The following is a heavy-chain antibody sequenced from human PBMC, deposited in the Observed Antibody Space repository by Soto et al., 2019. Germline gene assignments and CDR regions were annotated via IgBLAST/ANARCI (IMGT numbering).Heavy chain of an antibody. CDR1: GDTFSGYP. D-gene: IGHD3-10*01. J-gene: IGHJ4*02. Sequence: QVQLVQSGAELKKPGSSVKVSCKASGDTFSGYPINWVRQAPGEGLEWMGRIIPVFGTTNDAQRFEGRVTFTADESTNTAYMALTCLLSKHTAVYYCARDGGFGALKYWGPGTLVTVSS. V-gene: IGHV1-69*18. CDR2: IIPVFGTT. CDR3: ARDGGFGALKY.